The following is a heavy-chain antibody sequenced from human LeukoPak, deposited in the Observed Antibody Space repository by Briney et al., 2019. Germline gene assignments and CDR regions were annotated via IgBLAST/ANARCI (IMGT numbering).Heavy chain of an antibody. V-gene: IGHV1-24*01. Sequence: ASVKVSCKVSGYTLTELSMHWVRQAPGKGLEWMGGFDPEDGETIYAQKFQGRVTMTEDTSTDTAYMELSSLRSEDTAVYYCATDRLSTYCSGGSCYSDYWGQGTLVTVSS. J-gene: IGHJ4*02. D-gene: IGHD2-15*01. CDR3: ATDRLSTYCSGGSCYSDY. CDR2: FDPEDGET. CDR1: GYTLTELS.